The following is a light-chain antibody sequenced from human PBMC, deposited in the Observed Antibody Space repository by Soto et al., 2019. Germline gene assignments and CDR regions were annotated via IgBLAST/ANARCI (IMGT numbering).Light chain of an antibody. CDR3: QQSFKTPYT. CDR1: QAINKN. V-gene: IGKV1-39*01. J-gene: IGKJ2*01. CDR2: STS. Sequence: DIPMTQSPPSLSASVGDRVTISCRASQAINKNLNWYQLKEGQAPKLLIYSTSEFQPGVPSRFSGSISETEFSLTITGLQPDDSATYFCQQSFKTPYTFGQGT.